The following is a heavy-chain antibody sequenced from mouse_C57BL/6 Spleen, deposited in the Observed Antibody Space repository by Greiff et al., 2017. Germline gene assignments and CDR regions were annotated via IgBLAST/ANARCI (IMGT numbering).Heavy chain of an antibody. CDR3: ARGVGHYYGSSVDY. J-gene: IGHJ2*01. Sequence: QVQLQQPGAGLVKPGASVKLSCKASGYTFTSYWMQWVNQRPGQGLEWIGEIDPSDSYTNYNQKFKGKATLTVDTSSSTAYMQLSSLTSEDSAVYYCARGVGHYYGSSVDYWGQGTTLTVSS. CDR2: IDPSDSYT. D-gene: IGHD1-1*01. V-gene: IGHV1-50*01. CDR1: GYTFTSYW.